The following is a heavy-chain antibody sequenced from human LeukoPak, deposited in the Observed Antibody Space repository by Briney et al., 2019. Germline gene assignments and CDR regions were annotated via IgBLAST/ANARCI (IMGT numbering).Heavy chain of an antibody. CDR2: IYYSGNT. CDR3: ARLDYSNFWFDP. Sequence: SETLSLTCTVSGGSISRRTYYWGWIRQPPGKGLEWIGSIYYSGNTYSTPSLRSRVTISVDTSKNQFSLRLNSVTAADTAVYYCARLDYSNFWFDPWGQGTLVTVSS. D-gene: IGHD4-11*01. V-gene: IGHV4-39*01. CDR1: GGSISRRTYY. J-gene: IGHJ5*02.